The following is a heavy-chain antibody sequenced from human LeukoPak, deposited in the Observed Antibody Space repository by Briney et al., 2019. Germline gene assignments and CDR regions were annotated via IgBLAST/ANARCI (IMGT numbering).Heavy chain of an antibody. CDR2: IWYDGSNK. V-gene: IGHV3-33*01. CDR1: GSTFSSYG. J-gene: IGHJ4*02. Sequence: PGGSLRLSCAASGSTFSSYGMHWVRQAPGKGLEWVAVIWYDGSNKYYADSVKGRFTISRDNSKNTLYLQMNSLRAEDTAVYFCARGGSDTAMAHDYWGQGTLVTVSS. CDR3: ARGGSDTAMAHDY. D-gene: IGHD5-18*01.